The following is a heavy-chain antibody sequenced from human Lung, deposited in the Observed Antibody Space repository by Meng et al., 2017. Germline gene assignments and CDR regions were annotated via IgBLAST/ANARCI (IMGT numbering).Heavy chain of an antibody. D-gene: IGHD3-10*01. CDR3: ARGRRVIHPYHFDN. CDR2: IYHNGDT. J-gene: IGHJ4*02. CDR1: DDSISSYY. V-gene: IGHV4-59*01. Sequence: SETLSLTCTVSDDSISSYYWNWIRQPPGKGLEWIGFIYHNGDTNYNPSLKIRITISVDTSKNQFSLKLVPVTAADTAVYYCARGRRVIHPYHFDNWGQGTLVTVSS.